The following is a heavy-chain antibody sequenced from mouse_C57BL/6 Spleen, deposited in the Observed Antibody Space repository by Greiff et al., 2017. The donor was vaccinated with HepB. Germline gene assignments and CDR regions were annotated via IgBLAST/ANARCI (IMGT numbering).Heavy chain of an antibody. J-gene: IGHJ3*01. CDR1: GFTFSSYA. CDR3: ARDAITKAWFAY. CDR2: ISDGGSYT. V-gene: IGHV5-4*01. Sequence: EVKLVESGGGLVKPGGSLKLSCAASGFTFSSYAMSWVRQTPEKRLEWVATISDGGSYTYYPDNVKGRFTISRDNAKNNLYLQMSHLKSEDTAMYYCARDAITKAWFAYWGQGTLVTVSA. D-gene: IGHD2-4*01.